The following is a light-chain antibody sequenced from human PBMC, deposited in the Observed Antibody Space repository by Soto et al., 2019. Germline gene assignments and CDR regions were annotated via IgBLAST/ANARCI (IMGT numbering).Light chain of an antibody. CDR1: QSISSW. V-gene: IGKV1-5*01. Sequence: DIQMTQSPSTLSASVGDRVTITCRASQSISSWLAWYQQKPGKAPKLLIYDASSLESGVPSRFRGSGSGTEFTLTISSLQPDEFATYYCQQYNSYSYTFGQGTKVDIK. CDR3: QQYNSYSYT. J-gene: IGKJ2*01. CDR2: DAS.